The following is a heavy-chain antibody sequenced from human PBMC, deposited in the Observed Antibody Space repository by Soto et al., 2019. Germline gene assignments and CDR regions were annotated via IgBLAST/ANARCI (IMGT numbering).Heavy chain of an antibody. CDR1: GYTFSSYD. CDR3: ARFVRHQLPTVDF. D-gene: IGHD2-2*01. CDR2: MNAESGNT. J-gene: IGHJ4*02. Sequence: QVQLVQSGAEVKKPGASVRVSCKASGYTFSSYDINWVRQATGQGLEWMGWMNAESGNTGYAQNFQGRVNLTTNTAINTAYMDLSSLRSEDTAVYYCARFVRHQLPTVDFWGQGTLLTVSS. V-gene: IGHV1-8*01.